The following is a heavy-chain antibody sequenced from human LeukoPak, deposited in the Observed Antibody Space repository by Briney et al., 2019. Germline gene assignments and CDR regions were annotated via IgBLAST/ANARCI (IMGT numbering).Heavy chain of an antibody. CDR2: IYYSGST. V-gene: IGHV4-59*01. CDR1: GGSISSYY. J-gene: IGHJ6*02. CDR3: ARDRFTMIADDSYYYYGMDV. D-gene: IGHD3-22*01. Sequence: SETLSLTCTVSGGSISSYYWSWIRQPPGKGLEWIGYIYYSGSTNYNPSLKSRVTISVDTSKNQFSLKLSSVTAADTAVYYRARDRFTMIADDSYYYYGMDVWGQGTTVTVSS.